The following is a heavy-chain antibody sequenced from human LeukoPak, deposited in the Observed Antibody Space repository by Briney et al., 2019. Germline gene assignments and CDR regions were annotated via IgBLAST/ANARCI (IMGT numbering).Heavy chain of an antibody. CDR2: VNWNGGST. V-gene: IGHV3-20*04. Sequence: GGSLRLSCVASGFTFDDSGMSWVRQAPGKGLEWVSGVNWNGGSTGYADSVKGRFTISRDNAKNSLYLQMNSLRAEDTALYYCARDMSYDSSALSPFDYWGQGTLVTVSS. CDR1: GFTFDDSG. D-gene: IGHD3-22*01. J-gene: IGHJ4*02. CDR3: ARDMSYDSSALSPFDY.